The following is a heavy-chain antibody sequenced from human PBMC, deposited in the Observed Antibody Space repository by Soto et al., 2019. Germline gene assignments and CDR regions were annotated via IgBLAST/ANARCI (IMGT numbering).Heavy chain of an antibody. CDR3: ASSSKGLVRPTALEMATPTSGYYGMDV. V-gene: IGHV1-69*01. J-gene: IGHJ6*02. D-gene: IGHD5-12*01. Sequence: QVQLVQSGSEVNRPGSSVKVSCKASGGTFSSYAISWVRQAPGQGLEWMGGIIPIFGTANYAQKFQGRVTITADESTSTAYMELSSLRSEDTAVYYCASSSKGLVRPTALEMATPTSGYYGMDVWGQGTTVTVSS. CDR2: IIPIFGTA. CDR1: GGTFSSYA.